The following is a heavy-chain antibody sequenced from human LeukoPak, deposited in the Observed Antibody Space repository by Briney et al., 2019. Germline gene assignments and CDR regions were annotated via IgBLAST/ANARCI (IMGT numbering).Heavy chain of an antibody. Sequence: GESLKISCAASGFTFSSYSMTWVRQAPGKGLEWVSYISSSSSTIYYADSVKGRFTISRDNAKNSLYLQMNSLRAEDTAVYYCARDILTGSQSRFQHWGQGTLVTVSS. CDR2: ISSSSSTI. D-gene: IGHD3-9*01. V-gene: IGHV3-48*04. CDR1: GFTFSSYS. CDR3: ARDILTGSQSRFQH. J-gene: IGHJ1*01.